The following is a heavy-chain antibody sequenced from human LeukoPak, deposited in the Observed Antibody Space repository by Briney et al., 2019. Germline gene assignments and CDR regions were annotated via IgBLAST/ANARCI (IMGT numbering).Heavy chain of an antibody. Sequence: SETLSLTCTVSGGSISSYYWSWIRQPPGKGLEWIGYIYYSGSTNYNPSLKSRVTISVDTSKNQFSLKLSSVTAADTAVYYCARDLSTGTFDPWGQGTLVTVSS. V-gene: IGHV4-59*01. D-gene: IGHD1-14*01. J-gene: IGHJ5*02. CDR2: IYYSGST. CDR1: GGSISSYY. CDR3: ARDLSTGTFDP.